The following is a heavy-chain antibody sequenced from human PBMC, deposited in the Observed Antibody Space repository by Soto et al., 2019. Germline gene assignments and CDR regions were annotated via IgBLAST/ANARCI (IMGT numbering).Heavy chain of an antibody. CDR1: GYTLTELS. D-gene: IGHD3-22*01. CDR2: FDPEDGET. J-gene: IGHJ3*02. CDR3: ATAASSSGYSYAFDI. V-gene: IGHV1-24*01. Sequence: ASVKVSCKVSGYTLTELSMHWVRQAPGKGLEWMGGFDPEDGETIYAQKFQGRVTMTEDTSTDTAYMELSSLRSEDTAVYYCATAASSSGYSYAFDIWGQGTMVTVSS.